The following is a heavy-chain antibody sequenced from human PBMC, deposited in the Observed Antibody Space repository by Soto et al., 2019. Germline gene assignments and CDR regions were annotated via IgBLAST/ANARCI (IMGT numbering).Heavy chain of an antibody. CDR2: IYYSGST. V-gene: IGHV4-31*03. CDR1: GGSISSGVYY. CDR3: ARGSSGSPLDY. D-gene: IGHD3-22*01. Sequence: SETLSLTCTVSGGSISSGVYYWSWIRQRPGKGLEWIGYIYYSGSTYYNPSLKSRVTISVDTSKNQFSLKLSSVTAADTAVYYCARGSSGSPLDYWGQGTLVTVSS. J-gene: IGHJ4*02.